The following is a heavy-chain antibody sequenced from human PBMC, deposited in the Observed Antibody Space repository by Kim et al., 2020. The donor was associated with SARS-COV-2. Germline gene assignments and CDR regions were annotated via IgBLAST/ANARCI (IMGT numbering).Heavy chain of an antibody. D-gene: IGHD3-10*01. CDR2: IYYSGST. Sequence: SETLSLTCTVSGGSISSSSYYWGWIRQPPGKGLEWIGSIYYSGSTYYNPSLKSRVTISVDTSKNQFSLKLSSVTAADTAVYYCARAPRRTITMVRGPFDSWGQGTLVTVSS. CDR1: GGSISSSSYY. J-gene: IGHJ4*02. V-gene: IGHV4-39*07. CDR3: ARAPRRTITMVRGPFDS.